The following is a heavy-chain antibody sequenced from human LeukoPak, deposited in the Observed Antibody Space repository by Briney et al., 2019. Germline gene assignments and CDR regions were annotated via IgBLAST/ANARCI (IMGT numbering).Heavy chain of an antibody. Sequence: VASVKVSCKASGGTFSSYAISWVRQAPGQGLEWMGRITPIFGTANYAQKFQGRVTITTDESTSTAYMELSSLRSEDTAVYYCARSIVVVTALDAFDIWGQGTMVTVSS. CDR2: ITPIFGTA. V-gene: IGHV1-69*05. CDR1: GGTFSSYA. D-gene: IGHD2-21*02. CDR3: ARSIVVVTALDAFDI. J-gene: IGHJ3*02.